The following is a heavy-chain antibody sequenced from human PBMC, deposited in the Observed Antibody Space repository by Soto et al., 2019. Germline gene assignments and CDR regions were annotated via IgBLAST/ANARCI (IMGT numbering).Heavy chain of an antibody. J-gene: IGHJ6*02. CDR2: IHHSGII. CDR1: GGSISSYY. D-gene: IGHD3-9*01. CDR3: ARDRYYDTLTGDLRDYGMDV. Sequence: QVQLQESGPELVKPSETLSLTCTVSGGSISSYYWSWIRQPPGKGLEWIAYIHHSGIIHYNPSLKSRVSISVDASKNQFSLRLSSVTAADTAMYYCARDRYYDTLTGDLRDYGMDVWGQGTTVTVAS. V-gene: IGHV4-59*01.